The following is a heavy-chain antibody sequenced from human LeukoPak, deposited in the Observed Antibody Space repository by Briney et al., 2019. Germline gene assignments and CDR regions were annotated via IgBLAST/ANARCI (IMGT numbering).Heavy chain of an antibody. D-gene: IGHD6-13*01. CDR3: NLEEGSSSWTGLDY. V-gene: IGHV1-69*01. Sequence: ASVKVSCKASGGTFSSYAISWVRQPPGQGLEWMGGIIPIFGTANYAQKFQGRVTITADESTSTAYMELSSLRSEDTAVYYCNLEEGSSSWTGLDYWGQGTLVTVSS. CDR1: GGTFSSYA. CDR2: IIPIFGTA. J-gene: IGHJ4*02.